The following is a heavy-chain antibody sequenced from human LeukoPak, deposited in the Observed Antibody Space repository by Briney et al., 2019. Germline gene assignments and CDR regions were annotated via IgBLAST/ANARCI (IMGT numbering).Heavy chain of an antibody. J-gene: IGHJ4*02. CDR3: ATHHPVRALDY. V-gene: IGHV4-39*01. CDR1: GGSISSSSYY. D-gene: IGHD1-14*01. CDR2: IYYSGST. Sequence: PSETLSLTCTVSGGSISSSSYYWGWIRQPPGKGLEWIGSIYYSGSTYYNPSLKSRVTISVDTSKNQFSLKLSSVTAADTAVYYCATHHPVRALDYWGRGTLVTVSS.